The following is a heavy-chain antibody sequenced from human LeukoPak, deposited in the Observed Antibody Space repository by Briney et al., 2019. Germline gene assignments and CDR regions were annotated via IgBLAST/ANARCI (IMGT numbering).Heavy chain of an antibody. CDR2: INPNSGGT. CDR3: AREVEYQLLSSNWFAP. CDR1: GYTFTGYY. J-gene: IGHJ5*02. Sequence: ASVKVSCKASGYTFTGYYMHWVRQAPGQGLEWMGWINPNSGGTNYAQKFQGRVTMTRDTSISTAYMELSRLRSDDTAVYYCAREVEYQLLSSNWFAPWGQGTLVTVSS. D-gene: IGHD2-2*01. V-gene: IGHV1-2*02.